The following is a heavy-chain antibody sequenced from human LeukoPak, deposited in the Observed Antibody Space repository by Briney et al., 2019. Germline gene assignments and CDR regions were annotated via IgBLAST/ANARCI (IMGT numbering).Heavy chain of an antibody. D-gene: IGHD2-2*02. CDR1: GGSFSGYY. V-gene: IGHV4-34*01. CDR2: INHSGST. J-gene: IGHJ6*02. Sequence: PSETLSLTCAVYGGSFSGYYWSWIRQPPGKGLEWIGEINHSGSTNYNPSLKSRVTISVDTSKNQFSLKLSSVTAADTAVYYCARDSRSTSCYIYRWDCARYYYYGMDVWGQGTTVTVSS. CDR3: ARDSRSTSCYIYRWDCARYYYYGMDV.